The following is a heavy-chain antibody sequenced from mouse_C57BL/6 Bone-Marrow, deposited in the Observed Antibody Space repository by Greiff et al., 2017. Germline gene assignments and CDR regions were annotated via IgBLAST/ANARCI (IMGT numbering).Heavy chain of an antibody. CDR1: GYTFTSSW. D-gene: IGHD2-1*01. CDR3: ARGYGNYYFDY. V-gene: IGHV1-52*01. Sequence: QVQLQQPGAELVRPGSSVKLSCKASGYTFTSSWMHWVKQRPIQGLEWIGNIDPSDSETHYNQKFKDKATLTVDKSSSTAYMQLSSQTSEDAAVYYGARGYGNYYFDYWGQGTTLTVSS. CDR2: IDPSDSET. J-gene: IGHJ2*01.